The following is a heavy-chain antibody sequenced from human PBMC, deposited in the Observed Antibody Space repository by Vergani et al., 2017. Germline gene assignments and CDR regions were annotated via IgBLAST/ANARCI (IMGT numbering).Heavy chain of an antibody. J-gene: IGHJ4*02. Sequence: QVQLQESGPGLVKPSQTLSLTCTVSGASISSVGYYWTWIRQSAGKRLEWIGDILGSGTANYNPSFQVRVSMSVATSKNHFSLTLSSVNATDTAVYYCARGSMAAGYSGPDSWGQGTRVTVSS. CDR1: GASISSVGYY. V-gene: IGHV4-61*02. CDR3: ARGSMAAGYSGPDS. D-gene: IGHD6-13*01. CDR2: ILGSGTA.